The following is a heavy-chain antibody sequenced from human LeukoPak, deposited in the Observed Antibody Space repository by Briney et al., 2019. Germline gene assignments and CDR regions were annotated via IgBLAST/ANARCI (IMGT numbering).Heavy chain of an antibody. J-gene: IGHJ6*02. CDR1: GFTFSDHT. CDR2: ISSGSSYI. CDR3: ARDRRSSFFAMDV. D-gene: IGHD6-13*01. Sequence: GGSLRLSCAASGFTFSDHTMNWVRQAPGKGLEWVSSISSGSSYIYSADSVKGRFTISRDNAKNSLYLQLNSLTAEDTAVYYCARDRRSSFFAMDVWGQGTTVTVSS. V-gene: IGHV3-21*01.